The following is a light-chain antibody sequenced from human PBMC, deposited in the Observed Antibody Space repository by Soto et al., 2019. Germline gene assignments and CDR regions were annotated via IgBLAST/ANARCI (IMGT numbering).Light chain of an antibody. CDR2: WAS. CDR1: QSVLSSSNNKNF. CDR3: QQYYSDPIT. J-gene: IGKJ5*01. V-gene: IGKV4-1*01. Sequence: VMTQSPDSLAVSLGERATINCKSSQSVLSSSNNKNFLAWFQQKPGQPPKLLISWASTRESGVPDRFSGSGSGTDFTLTISSLQAEDVAVYYCQQYYSDPITFGQGTRLEIK.